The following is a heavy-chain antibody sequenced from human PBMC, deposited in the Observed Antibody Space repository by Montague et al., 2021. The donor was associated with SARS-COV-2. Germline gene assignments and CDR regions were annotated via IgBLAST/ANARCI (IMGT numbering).Heavy chain of an antibody. CDR1: GGSISSSCYY. Sequence: SETRSPTCTVSGGSISSSCYYWGWIRQPPGKGLEWIGSIYYSGSTYYNPSLKSRVTISVDTSKNQFSLKLSSVTAADTAVYYCAGSPPGIAAAGTVAAFDIWGQGTMVTVSS. CDR3: AGSPPGIAAAGTVAAFDI. V-gene: IGHV4-39*01. D-gene: IGHD6-13*01. CDR2: IYYSGST. J-gene: IGHJ3*02.